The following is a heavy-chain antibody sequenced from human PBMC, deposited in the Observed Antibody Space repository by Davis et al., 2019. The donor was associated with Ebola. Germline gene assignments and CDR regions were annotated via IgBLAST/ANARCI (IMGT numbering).Heavy chain of an antibody. CDR2: ITDTGGRT. CDR1: GFTSGRYA. V-gene: IGHV3-23*01. J-gene: IGHJ4*02. Sequence: GESLKISCAASGFTSGRYAMSWVRQAPGKGLEWVAAITDTGGRTHYADSVKGRFTISRDNARNSLSLQMSSLGAEDTAVYYCARGADTTMVLYYFDYWGQGALVTVSS. D-gene: IGHD5-18*01. CDR3: ARGADTTMVLYYFDY.